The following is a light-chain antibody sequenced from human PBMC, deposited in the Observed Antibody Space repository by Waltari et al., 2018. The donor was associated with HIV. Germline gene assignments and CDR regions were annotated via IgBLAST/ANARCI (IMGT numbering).Light chain of an antibody. Sequence: DIVMTQSPSSVSASVGDSVPITGRASQGIAGWLDWYQQKPGKAPKLLIYAASSLASGVPSRFSGSGSGTDFSLTISSLQPEDCAAYYCQQANSFPRSFGGGTKVEIK. CDR2: AAS. J-gene: IGKJ4*01. V-gene: IGKV1-12*01. CDR1: QGIAGW. CDR3: QQANSFPRS.